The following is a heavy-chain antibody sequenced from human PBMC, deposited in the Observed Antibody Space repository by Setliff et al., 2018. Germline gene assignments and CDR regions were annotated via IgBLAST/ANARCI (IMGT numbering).Heavy chain of an antibody. V-gene: IGHV3-9*01. CDR1: GFTFDDHV. D-gene: IGHD1-26*01. Sequence: GGSLRLSCEVSGFTFDDHVMYWVRQVPGKGLEWVAGITWNSDNTGYADSVKGRFTISRDNAKNSLSLQMNSLRVEDTALYYCVKDMAGSYFDGRFDYWGPGTLVTVSS. CDR3: VKDMAGSYFDGRFDY. J-gene: IGHJ4*02. CDR2: ITWNSDNT.